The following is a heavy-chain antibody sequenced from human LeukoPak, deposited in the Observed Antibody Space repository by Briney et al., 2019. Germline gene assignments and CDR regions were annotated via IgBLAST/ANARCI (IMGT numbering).Heavy chain of an antibody. J-gene: IGHJ3*02. D-gene: IGHD3-10*01. Sequence: ASVKVSCKVSGYTLTELSMHWVRQAPGKGLEWMGGFDPEDGETIYAQKFQGRVTMTRDTSTSTVYMELSSLRSEDTAVYYCAREVRPSGRHRGAFDIWGQGTMVTVSS. CDR3: AREVRPSGRHRGAFDI. CDR1: GYTLTELS. V-gene: IGHV1-24*01. CDR2: FDPEDGET.